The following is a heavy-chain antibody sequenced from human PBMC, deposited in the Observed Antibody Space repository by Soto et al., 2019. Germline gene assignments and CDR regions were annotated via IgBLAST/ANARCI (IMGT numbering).Heavy chain of an antibody. V-gene: IGHV3-23*01. CDR1: GFTFSSYA. CDR2: ISGSGGST. D-gene: IGHD3-10*01. J-gene: IGHJ4*02. CDR3: ANRPLYLRSGGLAFEN. Sequence: PGGSLRLSCAASGFTFSSYAMSWVRQAPGKGLEWVSAISGSGGSTYYADSVKGRFTISRDNSKNTLYPQMNSLRAEDTAVYYCANRPLYLRSGGLAFENWGQGTLVTVS.